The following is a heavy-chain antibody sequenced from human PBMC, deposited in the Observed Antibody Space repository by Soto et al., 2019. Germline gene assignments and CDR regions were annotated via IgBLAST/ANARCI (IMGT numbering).Heavy chain of an antibody. J-gene: IGHJ6*02. CDR2: IIPIFGTT. Sequence: QVQLVQSGAEVKKPGSSVKVSCKASGGTFSSYVINWVRQAPGEGLEWMGGIIPIFGTTNYAQKFQGRATITADESTRTAYMDLSGLRSEDTAVYYCARVGVVVDLRVKYDYGLDAWGQGTTVTVSS. CDR3: ARVGVVVDLRVKYDYGLDA. D-gene: IGHD2-15*01. CDR1: GGTFSSYV. V-gene: IGHV1-69*12.